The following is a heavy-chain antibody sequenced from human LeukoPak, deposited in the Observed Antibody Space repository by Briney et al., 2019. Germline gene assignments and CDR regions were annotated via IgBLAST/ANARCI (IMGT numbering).Heavy chain of an antibody. D-gene: IGHD1-7*01. CDR2: IYWNDDK. J-gene: IGHJ4*02. V-gene: IGHV2-5*01. CDR1: GFSLSTSGVG. Sequence: SGPTLVKPTQTLTLTCTFSGFSLSTSGVGVGWIRQPPGKALEWLALIYWNDDKRYSPSLKSRLTITKDTSKNQVVLTMTNMDPVGTATYYCAHRASDWNYIAYFDYWGQGTLVTVSS. CDR3: AHRASDWNYIAYFDY.